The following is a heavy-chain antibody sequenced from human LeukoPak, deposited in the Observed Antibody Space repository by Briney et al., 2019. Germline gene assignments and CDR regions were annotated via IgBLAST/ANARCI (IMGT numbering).Heavy chain of an antibody. J-gene: IGHJ4*02. CDR2: ISGSGGST. CDR3: AKTLKERWLQLGYYFDY. D-gene: IGHD5-24*01. V-gene: IGHV3-23*01. CDR1: GFTFSSYA. Sequence: GGSLRLSCAASGFTFSSYAMSWVRQAPGKGLEWVSAISGSGGSTYYADSVKGRFTISRDNSKNTLYLQMSSLRAEDTAVYYCAKTLKERWLQLGYYFDYWGQGTLVTVSS.